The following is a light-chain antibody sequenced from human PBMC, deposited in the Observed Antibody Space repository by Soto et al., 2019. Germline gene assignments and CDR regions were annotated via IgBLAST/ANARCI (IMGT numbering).Light chain of an antibody. J-gene: IGLJ1*01. V-gene: IGLV2-18*02. CDR3: SSFKTSSTYV. CDR2: DVS. CDR1: SSDVGSYNR. Sequence: CVLPRPPPGSGSPGRGGGLSYPGNSSDVGSYNRVSWYQQPPGTAPKLMIYDVSNRPSGVPDRFSGSKSGNTASLTISGLQAEDEADYYCSSFKTSSTYVFGTGTKVTVL.